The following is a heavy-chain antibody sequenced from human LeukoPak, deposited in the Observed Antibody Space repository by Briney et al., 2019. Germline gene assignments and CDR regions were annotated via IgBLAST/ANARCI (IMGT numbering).Heavy chain of an antibody. Sequence: PGGSLRLSCAASGLTFSSYAMHWVRQAPGKGLEWVAVISYDGSNKYYADSVKGRFTISRDNSKNTLYLQMNSLRAEDTAVYYCARERGADYWGQGTLVTVSS. V-gene: IGHV3-30-3*01. D-gene: IGHD1-26*01. CDR3: ARERGADY. J-gene: IGHJ4*02. CDR1: GLTFSSYA. CDR2: ISYDGSNK.